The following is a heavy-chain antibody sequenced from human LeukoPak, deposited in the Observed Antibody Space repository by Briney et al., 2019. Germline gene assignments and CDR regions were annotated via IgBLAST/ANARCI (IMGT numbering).Heavy chain of an antibody. Sequence: SETMSLTCTVSGGSISSGSYYWSWIRQPAGKGLEWIGRIYTSGSTNYNPSLKSRVTISVDTSKNQFSLKLSSVTAADTAVYYCARVEADFAIRTSHFDYWGQGTLVTVSS. CDR2: IYTSGST. J-gene: IGHJ4*02. V-gene: IGHV4-61*02. D-gene: IGHD3/OR15-3a*01. CDR1: GGSISSGSYY. CDR3: ARVEADFAIRTSHFDY.